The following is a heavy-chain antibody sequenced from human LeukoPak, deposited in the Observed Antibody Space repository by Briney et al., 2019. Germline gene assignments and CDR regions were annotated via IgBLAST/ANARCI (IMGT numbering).Heavy chain of an antibody. CDR3: AKSQSYYGSGTPVAY. Sequence: GGSLRLSCAASGFTFSSYAMSWVRQAPGKGLEWVSAISGSGGSTYYADSVKGRFTISRDNSKDTLYLQMNSLRADDTALYYCAKSQSYYGSGTPVAYWGQGTLVTVSS. V-gene: IGHV3-23*01. CDR1: GFTFSSYA. CDR2: ISGSGGST. D-gene: IGHD3-10*01. J-gene: IGHJ4*02.